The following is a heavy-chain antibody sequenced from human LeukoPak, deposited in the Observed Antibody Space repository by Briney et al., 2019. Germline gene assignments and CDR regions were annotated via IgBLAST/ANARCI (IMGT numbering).Heavy chain of an antibody. D-gene: IGHD4-11*01. Sequence: SETLSLTCTVSGDSISRYYWSWIRQPAGKGLEWIGRIYNGGIITYNPSLKSRVTMSIDTSNNQFSLRLRFVTAADTAVYYCARDYTDAFDIWGQGTMVTVSS. CDR1: GDSISRYY. CDR3: ARDYTDAFDI. J-gene: IGHJ3*02. V-gene: IGHV4-4*07. CDR2: IYNGGII.